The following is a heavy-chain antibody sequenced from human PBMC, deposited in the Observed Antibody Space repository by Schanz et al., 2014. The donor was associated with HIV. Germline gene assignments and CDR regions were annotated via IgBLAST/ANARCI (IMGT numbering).Heavy chain of an antibody. CDR3: AGGERLGPGQWFDP. CDR2: IIPTFDKT. D-gene: IGHD3-16*01. J-gene: IGHJ5*02. V-gene: IGHV1-69*01. CDR1: GGTFNTYA. Sequence: QVQLVQSGAEVRKPGSSVKVSCKASGGTFNTYAISWVRQVPGQGFQWMGGIIPTFDKTNFAQKSQGRVTITADESTGTAHMELRSLRSEDTAVYYCAGGERLGPGQWFDPWGQGTLVTVSS.